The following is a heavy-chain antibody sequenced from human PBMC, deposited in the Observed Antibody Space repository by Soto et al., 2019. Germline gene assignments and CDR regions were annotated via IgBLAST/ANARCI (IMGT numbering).Heavy chain of an antibody. J-gene: IGHJ5*02. CDR3: ARDLGGWSTGWFDP. D-gene: IGHD6-19*01. V-gene: IGHV1-18*01. Sequence: QVQLVQSGAEVKKPGASVKVSCKASGYTFSSYGISWVRQAPGQGLEWMGWISAHKGNVKYAQKLQGRVTLTTDTSTGTAYMDLRSLRFDDTAVYYCARDLGGWSTGWFDPWGQGTLVTVSS. CDR2: ISAHKGNV. CDR1: GYTFSSYG.